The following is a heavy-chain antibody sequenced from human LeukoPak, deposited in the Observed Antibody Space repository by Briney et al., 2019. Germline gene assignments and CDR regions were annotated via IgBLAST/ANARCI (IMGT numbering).Heavy chain of an antibody. V-gene: IGHV3-21*01. D-gene: IGHD6-6*01. CDR1: GFTLNIYN. J-gene: IGHJ4*02. Sequence: PGGSLRLSCAASGFTLNIYNMNWVRQAPGKGLEWVSSISSSSSYFYYADSVRGRFTISRDNAKNTLYLQMNSLRAEDTAVYYCAKSVHGGYWGQGTLVTVSS. CDR2: ISSSSSYF. CDR3: AKSVHGGY.